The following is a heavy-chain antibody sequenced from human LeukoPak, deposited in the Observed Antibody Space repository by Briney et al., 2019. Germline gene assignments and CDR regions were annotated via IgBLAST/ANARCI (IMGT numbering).Heavy chain of an antibody. CDR1: GFTVSSNY. Sequence: GGSLRLSCAASGFTVSSNYMSWVRQAPGKGLEWVAVIYSEGSTYYADSVRGRFTISRHNSRNTLYLQMTSLRAEDTAMYYCASRSGSYYIHAFDIWGQGTVVTVS. D-gene: IGHD1-26*01. CDR3: ASRSGSYYIHAFDI. CDR2: IYSEGST. J-gene: IGHJ3*02. V-gene: IGHV3-53*01.